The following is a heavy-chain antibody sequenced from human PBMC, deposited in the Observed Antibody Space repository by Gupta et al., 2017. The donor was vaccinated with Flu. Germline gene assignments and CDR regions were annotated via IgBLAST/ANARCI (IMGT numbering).Heavy chain of an antibody. CDR3: ARDGAGDDPIDY. V-gene: IGHV3-74*01. CDR1: GFTFSSYW. J-gene: IGHJ4*02. Sequence: EVQLVESGGGLVQPGGSLRLSCAGSGFTFSSYWMHWVRQAPGKGLVWVSRINSDSDGSSTGYADSVKGRFTISRDNAKNTLYLQMNSLRAEDTAVYYCARDGAGDDPIDYWGQGTLVTVSS. D-gene: IGHD1-1*01. CDR2: INSDSDGSST.